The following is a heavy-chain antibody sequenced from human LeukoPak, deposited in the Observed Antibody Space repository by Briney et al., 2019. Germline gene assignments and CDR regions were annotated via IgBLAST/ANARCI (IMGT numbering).Heavy chain of an antibody. CDR3: ARRGDGYNGMGFDY. CDR1: GGTFSSYT. CDR2: IIPILGIA. V-gene: IGHV1-69*02. J-gene: IGHJ4*02. D-gene: IGHD5-24*01. Sequence: SVKVSCKASGGTFSSYTISWVRQAPGQGLEWMGRIIPILGIANYAQKFQGRVTITADKSTSTAYMELSSLRSEDTAVYYCARRGDGYNGMGFDYWGQGTLVTVSS.